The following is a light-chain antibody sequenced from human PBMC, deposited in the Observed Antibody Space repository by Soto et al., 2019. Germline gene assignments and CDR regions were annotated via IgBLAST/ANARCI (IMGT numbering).Light chain of an antibody. CDR2: GAS. J-gene: IGKJ3*01. CDR3: QQSYSTPFT. CDR1: QTISRN. V-gene: IGKV3-15*01. Sequence: EIVMTQSPPTLSVSPGERATLSCRASQTISRNLAWYQQRPGQAPRLLMFGASTRAPGIPARFSGSGSGTEFTLTISSLQSEDFATYYCQQSYSTPFTFGPGTKVDIK.